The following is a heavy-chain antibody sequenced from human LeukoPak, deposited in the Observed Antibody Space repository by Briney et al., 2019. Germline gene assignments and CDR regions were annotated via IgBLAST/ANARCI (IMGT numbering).Heavy chain of an antibody. CDR3: AKDPSRVVATLFDY. V-gene: IGHV3-53*01. D-gene: IGHD5-12*01. Sequence: GGSLRLSCAASGFTVSSNYMSWVRQAPGKGLEWVSVIYSGGSTYYADSVKGRFTISRDNSKNTLYLQMNSLRAEDTAVYYCAKDPSRVVATLFDYWGQGTLVTVSS. J-gene: IGHJ4*02. CDR1: GFTVSSNY. CDR2: IYSGGST.